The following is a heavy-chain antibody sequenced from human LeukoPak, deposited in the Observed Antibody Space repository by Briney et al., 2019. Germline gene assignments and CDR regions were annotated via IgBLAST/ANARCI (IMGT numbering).Heavy chain of an antibody. J-gene: IGHJ2*01. D-gene: IGHD5-18*01. CDR2: IYYSGNT. V-gene: IGHV4-59*01. Sequence: SETLSLTCTVSGGSISGYYWSWIRQPPGKGLEWIGYIYYSGNTNYNPSVKSRVSISVDTSKNQFSLKLSSVTAADTAVYYCARRDTAIWSFDLRGRGTLVTVSS. CDR1: GGSISGYY. CDR3: ARRDTAIWSFDL.